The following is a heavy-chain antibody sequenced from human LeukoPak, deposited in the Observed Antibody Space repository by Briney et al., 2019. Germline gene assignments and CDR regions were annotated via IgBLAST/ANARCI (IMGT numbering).Heavy chain of an antibody. Sequence: GGSLRLSCAASGFSVSRAFMTWVRQAPGKGLEWVSIMYGDGSTYNADSVNGRFTISRDNSNNTVFLQMNSLRAEDTAVYYCSKSFETSGYYGPDAFEIWGQGTMVTVSS. CDR1: GFSVSRAF. CDR3: SKSFETSGYYGPDAFEI. J-gene: IGHJ3*02. CDR2: MYGDGST. V-gene: IGHV3-66*01. D-gene: IGHD3-22*01.